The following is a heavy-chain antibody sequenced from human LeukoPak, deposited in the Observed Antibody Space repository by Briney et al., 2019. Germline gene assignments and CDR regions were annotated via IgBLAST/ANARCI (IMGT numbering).Heavy chain of an antibody. CDR1: GFTFSSYG. V-gene: IGHV3-30*18. J-gene: IGHJ4*02. CDR3: AKGGSGWYGWEFDY. CDR2: ISYDGSNK. Sequence: PGGSLRLSCAASGFTFSSYGMHWVRQAPGKGLEWVAVISYDGSNKYYADSVKGRFTVSRDNSKNTMYLQMNSLRAEDTAVYYCAKGGSGWYGWEFDYWGQGTLVTVFS. D-gene: IGHD6-19*01.